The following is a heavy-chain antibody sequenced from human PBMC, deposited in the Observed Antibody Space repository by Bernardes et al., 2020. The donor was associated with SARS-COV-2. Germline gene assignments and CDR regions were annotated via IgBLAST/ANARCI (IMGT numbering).Heavy chain of an antibody. Sequence: SETLSLTCSVSGGSISSYYWSWIRQPPGKGLEWIGYIYYSGSTNYNPSLKSRVTISVDTSKNQFSLKLSSVTAADTAVYYCARGSGACSAYGKYYYYYYGMDVWGQGTTVTVSS. V-gene: IGHV4-59*01. CDR1: GGSISSYY. J-gene: IGHJ6*02. D-gene: IGHD5-12*01. CDR3: ARGSGACSAYGKYYYYYYGMDV. CDR2: IYYSGST.